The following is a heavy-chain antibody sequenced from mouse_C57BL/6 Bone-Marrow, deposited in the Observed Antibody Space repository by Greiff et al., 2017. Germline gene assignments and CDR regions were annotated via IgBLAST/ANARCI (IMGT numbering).Heavy chain of an antibody. CDR3: TVDYYGSSWGFAY. CDR2: IDPENGDT. V-gene: IGHV14-4*01. CDR1: GFNIKDDY. D-gene: IGHD1-1*01. J-gene: IGHJ3*01. Sequence: VQLQQSGAELVRPGASVKLSCTASGFNIKDDYMHWVKQRPEQGLEWIGWIDPENGDTEYASKFKGKATITAATSSNTAYLQLSSLTSEDTAVYYCTVDYYGSSWGFAYWGQGTLVTVSA.